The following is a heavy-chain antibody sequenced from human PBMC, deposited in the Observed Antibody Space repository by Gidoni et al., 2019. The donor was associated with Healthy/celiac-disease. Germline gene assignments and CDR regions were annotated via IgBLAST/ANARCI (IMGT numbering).Heavy chain of an antibody. CDR1: GYPFTGYY. J-gene: IGHJ6*02. CDR3: ARWGGSGIYYYYYGMDV. Sequence: QVQLVQSGAEVKKPGASVKVSCTASGYPFTGYYMHWVRQAPGQGLEWMGWINPNSGGTNYAQKFQGRVTMTRDTSISTAYMELSRLRSDDTAVYYCARWGGSGIYYYYYGMDVWGQGTTVTVSS. D-gene: IGHD3-10*01. V-gene: IGHV1-2*02. CDR2: INPNSGGT.